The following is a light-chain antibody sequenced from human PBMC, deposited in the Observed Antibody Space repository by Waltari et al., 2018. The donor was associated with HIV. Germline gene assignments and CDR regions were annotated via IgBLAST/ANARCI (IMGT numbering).Light chain of an antibody. J-gene: IGLJ1*01. Sequence: QSALTQPASVSGSPGQSITISCTGTSRDVGGYKYVSWYQHHPGKAPKLMIYEVSNLRSGISDRFSGSKSGNTASLTISGLQAEDEADYFCSSYTDSSTLYVFGTGTKVTV. CDR1: SRDVGGYKY. V-gene: IGLV2-14*01. CDR3: SSYTDSSTLYV. CDR2: EVS.